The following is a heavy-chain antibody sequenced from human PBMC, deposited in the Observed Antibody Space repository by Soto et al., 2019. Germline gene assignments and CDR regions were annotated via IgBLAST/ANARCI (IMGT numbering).Heavy chain of an antibody. V-gene: IGHV1-69*12. Sequence: QVQLVQSGAEVKKPGSSVKVSCKASGDTFSSYAITWVRQAPGQGLEWMGGIIPIFATANYAQKFQGRVNITADESTSTAYSELSSLRSEDTAGYYCARDRGPSSGYYPYWFDPGGQGTRFTVSS. CDR3: ARDRGPSSGYYPYWFDP. J-gene: IGHJ5*02. CDR2: IIPIFATA. CDR1: GDTFSSYA. D-gene: IGHD3-22*01.